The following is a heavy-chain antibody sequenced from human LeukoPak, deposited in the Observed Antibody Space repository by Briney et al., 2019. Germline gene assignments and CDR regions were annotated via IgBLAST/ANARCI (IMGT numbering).Heavy chain of an antibody. CDR2: TSSNGGNT. J-gene: IGHJ4*02. D-gene: IGHD3-10*01. V-gene: IGHV3-64D*09. CDR3: VKGLTYYYASGTSYFHY. CDR1: GLNFNNYA. Sequence: PGGSLRLSCSASGLNFNNYAMHWLRQAPGAGLEYVSSTSSNGGNTHYADSMKGRFTISRDNSKNSLFLQMTSLTAEDTALYYCVKGLTYYYASGTSYFHYWGQGTLVTVSS.